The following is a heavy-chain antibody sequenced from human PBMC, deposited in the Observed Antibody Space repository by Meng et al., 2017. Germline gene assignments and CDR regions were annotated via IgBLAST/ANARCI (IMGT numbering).Heavy chain of an antibody. J-gene: IGHJ4*02. Sequence: KVSCKGSGYSFTSYWIGWVRQMPGKGLEWMGIIYPGDSDTRYSPSFQGQVTISADKSISTAYLQWSSLKASDTAMYYCARGTVGGYYYPYYFDYWGQGTLVTVSS. V-gene: IGHV5-51*01. D-gene: IGHD3-22*01. CDR3: ARGTVGGYYYPYYFDY. CDR1: GYSFTSYW. CDR2: IYPGDSDT.